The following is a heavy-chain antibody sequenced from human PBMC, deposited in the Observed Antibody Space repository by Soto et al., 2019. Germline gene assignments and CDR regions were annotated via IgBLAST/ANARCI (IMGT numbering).Heavy chain of an antibody. CDR3: AREVESGSYYESN. CDR2: ISYDGSNK. Sequence: QVQLVESGGGVVQPGRSLRLSCAASGFTFSSYAMHWVRQAPGKGLGWVAVISYDGSNKYYADSVKGRFTISRDNSKNTLYLQMNSLRAEDTAVYYCAREVESGSYYESNWGQGTMVTVSS. V-gene: IGHV3-30-3*01. CDR1: GFTFSSYA. D-gene: IGHD1-26*01. J-gene: IGHJ3*01.